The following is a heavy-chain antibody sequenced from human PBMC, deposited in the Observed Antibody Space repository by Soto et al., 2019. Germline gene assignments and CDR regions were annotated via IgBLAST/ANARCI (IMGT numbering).Heavy chain of an antibody. Sequence: PSETLSLTCTVSGGSISSGDYYWSWIRQPPGKGLEWIGYIYYSGSTYYNPSLKSRVTISVDTSKNQFSLKLSSVTAADTAVYYCARAYCGGDCYFVYWGQGTLVTVS. CDR1: GGSISSGDYY. CDR3: ARAYCGGDCYFVY. J-gene: IGHJ4*02. D-gene: IGHD2-21*02. CDR2: IYYSGST. V-gene: IGHV4-30-4*01.